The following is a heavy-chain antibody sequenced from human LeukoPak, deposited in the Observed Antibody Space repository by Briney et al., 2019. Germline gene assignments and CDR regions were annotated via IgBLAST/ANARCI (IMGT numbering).Heavy chain of an antibody. J-gene: IGHJ4*02. CDR2: INHSGST. V-gene: IGHV4-34*01. Sequence: SETLSLTCAVYGGSFSGYYWSWIRQPPGKGLEWIGEINHSGSTNYNPSLKSRVTISVDTSKNQFSLKLSSVTAEDTAVYYCARVMYSGSYYSVDYWGQGTLVTVSS. D-gene: IGHD1-26*01. CDR3: ARVMYSGSYYSVDY. CDR1: GGSFSGYY.